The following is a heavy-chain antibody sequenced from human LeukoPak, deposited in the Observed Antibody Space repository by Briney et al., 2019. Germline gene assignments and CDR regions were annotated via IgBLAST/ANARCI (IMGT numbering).Heavy chain of an antibody. CDR3: VRDQHRVFPHYFDY. CDR2: MSSSGSNI. D-gene: IGHD2-21*01. CDR1: GFTLSSYT. Sequence: GGSLRLSCAAFGFTLSSYTMNWVRQAPGKGLEWISSMSSSGSNIYYADSVKGRFTISRDNAKDSLYLQMNSLRDDDTAVYYCVRDQHRVFPHYFDYWGQGALVTVSS. J-gene: IGHJ4*02. V-gene: IGHV3-48*02.